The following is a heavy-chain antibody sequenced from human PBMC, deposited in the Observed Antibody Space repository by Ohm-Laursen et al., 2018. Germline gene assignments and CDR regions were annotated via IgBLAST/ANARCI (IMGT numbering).Heavy chain of an antibody. CDR1: GFSLSTSGMC. J-gene: IGHJ3*02. Sequence: TQTLTLTCTFSGFSLSTSGMCVSWIRQPPGKALEWLARIDWDDDKYYSTSLKTRLTISKDTSKNQVVLTMTNMDPVDTATYYCARMDTVTTLDAFDIWGQGTMVTVSS. D-gene: IGHD4-11*01. CDR2: IDWDDDK. V-gene: IGHV2-70*11. CDR3: ARMDTVTTLDAFDI.